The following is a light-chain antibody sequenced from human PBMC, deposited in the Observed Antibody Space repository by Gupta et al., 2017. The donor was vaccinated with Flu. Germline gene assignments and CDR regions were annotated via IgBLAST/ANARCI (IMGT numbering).Light chain of an antibody. CDR1: SSDVGGYNF. Sequence: QSALTQPPSASGSPGQSVTISCTGPSSDVGGYNFVSWYQQHPGKAPKLMIYEVTKRPSGVPDRFSGSKSGNTASLTVSGLQAEDEADYYCSSYAGSYFYYVFGTGTKVTVL. J-gene: IGLJ1*01. CDR3: SSYAGSYFYYV. CDR2: EVT. V-gene: IGLV2-8*01.